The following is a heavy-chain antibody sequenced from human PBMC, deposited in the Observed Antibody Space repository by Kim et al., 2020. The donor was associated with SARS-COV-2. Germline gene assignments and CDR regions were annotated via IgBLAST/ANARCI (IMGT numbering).Heavy chain of an antibody. CDR3: ARGFYYYGSGSFFYDY. Sequence: ASVKVSCKASGYTFTSYAMHWVRQAPGQRLEWMGWINAGNGNTKYSQKFQGRVTITRDTSASTAYMELSSLRSEDTAVYYCARGFYYYGSGSFFYDYWGQGTLVTVSS. CDR1: GYTFTSYA. J-gene: IGHJ4*02. V-gene: IGHV1-3*01. CDR2: INAGNGNT. D-gene: IGHD3-10*01.